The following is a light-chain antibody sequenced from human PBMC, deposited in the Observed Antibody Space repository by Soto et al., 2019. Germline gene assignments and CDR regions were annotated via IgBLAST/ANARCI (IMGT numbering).Light chain of an antibody. Sequence: QSVLTQPPSASGTPGQRVTISCSGSSSNIGSNAVSWYQQLPGTAPKLLIYTNNQRPSGVPDRFSGSKSATSASLAISGLQSEDDADYYCATWDDSLNGWVFGGGTKLTVL. V-gene: IGLV1-44*01. J-gene: IGLJ3*02. CDR2: TNN. CDR3: ATWDDSLNGWV. CDR1: SSNIGSNA.